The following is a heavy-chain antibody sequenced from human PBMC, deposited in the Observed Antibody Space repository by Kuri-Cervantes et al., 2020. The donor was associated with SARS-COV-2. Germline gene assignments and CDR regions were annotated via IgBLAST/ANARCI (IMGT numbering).Heavy chain of an antibody. Sequence: GSLRLSCTVSGGSISSYYWSWIRQPPGKGLEWIGYIYYSGSTNYNPSLKSRVTISVDTSKNQFSLKLSSVTAADTAVYYCARSIAAAGPIDYWGQGTLVTFSS. CDR1: GGSISSYY. V-gene: IGHV4-59*01. J-gene: IGHJ4*02. CDR2: IYYSGST. CDR3: ARSIAAAGPIDY. D-gene: IGHD6-13*01.